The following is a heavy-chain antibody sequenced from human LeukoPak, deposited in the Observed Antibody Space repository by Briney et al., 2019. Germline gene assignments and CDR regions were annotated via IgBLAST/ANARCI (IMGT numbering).Heavy chain of an antibody. CDR2: INRDGGEK. CDR1: GFTFSNYQ. Sequence: PGGSLRLSCAASGFTFSNYQMSWVRQAPGKGLEWMANINRDGGEKYFVDSVKGRFTISRDNAKNSLYLQMSSLRAGDTAVYYCARDRPTQGSGPSDIWGQGTMVTVSS. D-gene: IGHD3-10*01. V-gene: IGHV3-7*05. J-gene: IGHJ3*02. CDR3: ARDRPTQGSGPSDI.